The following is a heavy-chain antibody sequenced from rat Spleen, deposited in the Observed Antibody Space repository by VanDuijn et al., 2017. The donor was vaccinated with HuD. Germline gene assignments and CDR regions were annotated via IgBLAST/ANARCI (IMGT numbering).Heavy chain of an antibody. CDR1: GFTFNNYW. CDR2: IINVGYNM. Sequence: EVQLVESGGGLVQPGRSLKLSCVASGFTFNNYWMSWIRQAPGKGLEWVASIINVGYNMHYQDSVKGRFTISRDNAQNTLFLQMNSLRSEDTATYYCTRRAGYNAGGYFDYWGQGVMVTVSS. D-gene: IGHD1-9*01. J-gene: IGHJ2*01. V-gene: IGHV5-31*01. CDR3: TRRAGYNAGGYFDY.